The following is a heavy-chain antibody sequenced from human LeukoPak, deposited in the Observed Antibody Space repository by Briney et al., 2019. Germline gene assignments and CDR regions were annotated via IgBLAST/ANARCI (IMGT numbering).Heavy chain of an antibody. Sequence: SRGSLRLSCAASGSTFSTYWMGWVRQAPGKGLEWVAKIKPDGSGKDHVDSVKGRFTISRDNAKNSLYLQLNSLRAEDTAVYYCARIRGDSSGYLPFDYWGQGTLVTVSS. CDR3: ARIRGDSSGYLPFDY. CDR2: IKPDGSGK. V-gene: IGHV3-7*01. D-gene: IGHD3-22*01. CDR1: GSTFSTYW. J-gene: IGHJ4*02.